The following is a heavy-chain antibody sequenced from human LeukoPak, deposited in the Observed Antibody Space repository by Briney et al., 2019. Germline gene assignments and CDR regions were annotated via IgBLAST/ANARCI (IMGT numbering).Heavy chain of an antibody. CDR1: GFTFSGFG. CDR3: AKDVWFGELSPSRFDY. D-gene: IGHD3-10*01. J-gene: IGHJ4*02. Sequence: GRSLRLSCAASGFTFSGFGMHWVRQAPGKGLEWVASISYDASNKYYADSVKGRFTISRDKSTDTLHLHMNSLRTGDTAVYYCAKDVWFGELSPSRFDYWGQGTLVTVSS. CDR2: ISYDASNK. V-gene: IGHV3-30*18.